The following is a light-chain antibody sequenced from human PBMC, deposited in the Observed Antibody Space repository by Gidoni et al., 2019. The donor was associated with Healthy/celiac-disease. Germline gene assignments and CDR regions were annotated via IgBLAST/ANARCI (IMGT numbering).Light chain of an antibody. CDR2: DAS. CDR3: QQYDNLLLT. Sequence: DIQMTQSPSSLSASVGDRVTITCQASQDISNYLNWYQQKPGKAPKLLIYDASNLETGVPSRFSGSGSVTDFTFTISSLQAEDIATYYCQQYDNLLLTFGGGTKVEIK. CDR1: QDISNY. J-gene: IGKJ4*01. V-gene: IGKV1-33*01.